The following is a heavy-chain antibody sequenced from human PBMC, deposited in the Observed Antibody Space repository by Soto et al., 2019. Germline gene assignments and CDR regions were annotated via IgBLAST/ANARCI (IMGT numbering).Heavy chain of an antibody. Sequence: SETLSLTCAVSGYAISSGYYWGWIRQPPGKGLEWIGSIYQSGSTYYNLSLKSRVTISVDTSKNQFSLKVSSVTAADTAVYYCARELIAAAGNNWFGSWGQGILVTVSS. CDR3: ARELIAAAGNNWFGS. CDR2: IYQSGST. J-gene: IGHJ5*01. CDR1: GYAISSGYY. D-gene: IGHD6-13*01. V-gene: IGHV4-38-2*01.